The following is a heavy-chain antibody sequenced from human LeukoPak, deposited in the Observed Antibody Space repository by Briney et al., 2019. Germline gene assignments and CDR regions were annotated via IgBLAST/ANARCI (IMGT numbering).Heavy chain of an antibody. CDR2: IYHSGST. V-gene: IGHV4-34*01. CDR1: GGSFSGYY. CDR3: ARADSSGYYPDY. J-gene: IGHJ4*02. D-gene: IGHD3-22*01. Sequence: SETLSLTCAVYGGSFSGYYWSWIRQPPGKGLEWIGYIYHSGSTYYNPSLKSRVTISVDRSKNQFSLKLSSVTAADTAVYYCARADSSGYYPDYWGQGTLVTVSS.